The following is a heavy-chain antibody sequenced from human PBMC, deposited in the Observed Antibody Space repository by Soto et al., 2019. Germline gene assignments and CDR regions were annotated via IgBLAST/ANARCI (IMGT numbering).Heavy chain of an antibody. CDR3: ARDQQLVQGNYFYVMDV. CDR1: GFTFSSYA. Sequence: QVRLVESGGGVVQPGRSLRLSCAASGFTFSSYAMHWVRQAPGKGLEWVAVILYDGINKYYADSVKGRFTISRDNSKNTLYLQMNSLRPEDTAVYYCARDQQLVQGNYFYVMDVWGQGTTVTVSS. J-gene: IGHJ6*02. V-gene: IGHV3-30-3*01. D-gene: IGHD6-13*01. CDR2: ILYDGINK.